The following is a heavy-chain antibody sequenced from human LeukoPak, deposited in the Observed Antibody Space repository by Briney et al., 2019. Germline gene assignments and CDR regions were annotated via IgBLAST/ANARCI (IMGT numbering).Heavy chain of an antibody. CDR1: GGSFSGYF. J-gene: IGHJ4*02. CDR2: INHSGIT. D-gene: IGHD1-26*01. CDR3: ARDTGVATSGSPLGY. V-gene: IGHV4-34*01. Sequence: KPSETLSLTCAVYGGSFSGYFRSWIRQPPGKGLEWIGEINHSGITNYNPSLQSRVTISVDTSNNQFSLKLTSVTAADTAVYYCARDTGVATSGSPLGYWGQGTLVTVSS.